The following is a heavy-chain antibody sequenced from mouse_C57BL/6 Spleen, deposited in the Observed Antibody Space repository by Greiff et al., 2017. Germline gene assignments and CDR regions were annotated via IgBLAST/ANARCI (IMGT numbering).Heavy chain of an antibody. CDR3: ARHPAYYSNSFAY. Sequence: EVKLQESGGDLVKPGGSLTLSCAASGFTFSSYGMSWVRQTPDKRLEWVATISSGGSYTYYPDSVKGRFTISRDNAKNTLYLQMSSLKSEDTAMYYCARHPAYYSNSFAYWGQGTLVTVSA. V-gene: IGHV5-6*01. CDR2: ISSGGSYT. CDR1: GFTFSSYG. J-gene: IGHJ3*01. D-gene: IGHD2-5*01.